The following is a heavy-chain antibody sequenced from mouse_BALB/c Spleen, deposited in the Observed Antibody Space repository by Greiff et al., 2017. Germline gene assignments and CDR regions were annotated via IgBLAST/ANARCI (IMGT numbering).Heavy chain of an antibody. D-gene: IGHD2-4*01. J-gene: IGHJ3*01. CDR1: GYSFTSYW. Sequence: VQLQQSGTVLARPGASVKMSCKASGYSFTSYWMHWVKQRPGQGLEWIGAIYPGNSDTSYNQKFKGKAKLTAVTSASTAYMELSSLTNEDSAVYYCRGEEDYPFAYWGQGTLVTVSA. CDR2: IYPGNSDT. CDR3: RGEEDYPFAY. V-gene: IGHV1-5*01.